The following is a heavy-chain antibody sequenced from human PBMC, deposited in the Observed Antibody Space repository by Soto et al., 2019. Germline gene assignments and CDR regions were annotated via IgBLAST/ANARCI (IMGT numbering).Heavy chain of an antibody. Sequence: QVQLQESGPGLVKPSQTLSLTCTVSGGSISSGGYYWSWIRQHPGKGLEWIGYIYYSGSTYYNPSLKSRVTISVDTSKNQFSLKLSSVTAADTAVYYCARSVDILTGYYSAFLEVHFDYWGQGTLVTVSS. D-gene: IGHD3-9*01. CDR3: ARSVDILTGYYSAFLEVHFDY. V-gene: IGHV4-31*03. CDR1: GGSISSGGYY. CDR2: IYYSGST. J-gene: IGHJ4*02.